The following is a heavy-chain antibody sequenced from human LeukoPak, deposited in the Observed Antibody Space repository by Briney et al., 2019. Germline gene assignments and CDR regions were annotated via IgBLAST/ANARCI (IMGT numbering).Heavy chain of an antibody. J-gene: IGHJ5*02. Sequence: GESLKISCKGSGYSFTSYWIGWVRQMPGKGLEWMRIIYPGDSDTRYSPSFQGQVTISADKSISTAYLQWSSLKASDTAMYYCARQAITMVRGVMSLNNWFDPWGQGTLVTVSS. CDR1: GYSFTSYW. CDR2: IYPGDSDT. V-gene: IGHV5-51*01. CDR3: ARQAITMVRGVMSLNNWFDP. D-gene: IGHD3-10*01.